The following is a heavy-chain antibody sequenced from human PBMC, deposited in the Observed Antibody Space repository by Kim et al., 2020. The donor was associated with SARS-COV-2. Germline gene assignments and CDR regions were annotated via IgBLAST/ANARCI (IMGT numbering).Heavy chain of an antibody. D-gene: IGHD4-4*01. CDR1: GFTFDDYA. V-gene: IGHV3-9*01. J-gene: IGHJ6*02. CDR3: AKDRKYDYSNYDCGMDV. Sequence: GGSLRLSCAASGFTFDDYAMHWVRQAPGKGLEWVSGISWNSGSIGYADSVKGRFTISRDNAKNSLYLQMNSLRAEDTALYYCAKDRKYDYSNYDCGMDVWGQGTTVTVSS. CDR2: ISWNSGSI.